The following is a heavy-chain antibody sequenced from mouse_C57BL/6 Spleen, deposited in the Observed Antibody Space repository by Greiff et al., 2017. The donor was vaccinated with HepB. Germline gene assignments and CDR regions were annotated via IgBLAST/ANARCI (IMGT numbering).Heavy chain of an antibody. V-gene: IGHV1-81*01. D-gene: IGHD2-5*01. J-gene: IGHJ4*01. CDR1: GYTFTSYG. CDR2: IYPRSGNT. Sequence: VQVVESGAELARPGASVKLSCKASGYTFTSYGISWVKQRTGQGLEWIGEIYPRSGNTYYNEKFKGKATLTADKSSSTAYMELRSLTSEDSAVYFCATPLYYSNYEDYAMYYWGQGTSVTVSS. CDR3: ATPLYYSNYEDYAMYY.